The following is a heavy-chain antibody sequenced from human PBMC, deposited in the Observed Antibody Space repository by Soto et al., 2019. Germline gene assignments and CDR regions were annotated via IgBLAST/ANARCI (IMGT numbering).Heavy chain of an antibody. D-gene: IGHD6-19*01. V-gene: IGHV3-53*01. CDR3: AKPDSGWYWYFDH. J-gene: IGHJ4*02. Sequence: GGSLRLSCAASGFTVSSNSMSWVRQAPGKGLEWVSVINSGGSTYYADSVKGRFTISRDNSKNTLYLQMNSLRAEDMAVYYCAKPDSGWYWYFDHWGQGTLVTVSS. CDR2: INSGGST. CDR1: GFTVSSNS.